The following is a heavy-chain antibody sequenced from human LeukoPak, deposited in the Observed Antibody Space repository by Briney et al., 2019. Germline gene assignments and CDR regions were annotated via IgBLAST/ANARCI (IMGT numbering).Heavy chain of an antibody. CDR1: GFTFSSYG. D-gene: IGHD4-17*01. CDR2: IRYDGSNR. V-gene: IGHV3-30*02. J-gene: IGHJ4*02. Sequence: PGGSLRLSCAASGFTFSSYGMHWVRQAPGKGLEWVAFIRYDGSNRYYADSVKGRFTISRDNSKNTLYLQLNSLRVEDTAIYFCAKNEARTVTSVLDYWGQGTLVTVSS. CDR3: AKNEARTVTSVLDY.